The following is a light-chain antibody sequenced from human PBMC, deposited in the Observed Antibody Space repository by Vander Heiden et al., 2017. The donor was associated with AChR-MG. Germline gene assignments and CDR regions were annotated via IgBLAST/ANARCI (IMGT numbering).Light chain of an antibody. J-gene: IGKJ5*01. Sequence: DIQMTQSPSSLSASVGDSVTITCQASQDVTNYLNWYQQKPGEAPKHLIYDASNLETGVPSRFSGSGSGTDFTLTISSLQPEDIATYYCQLYDNRPPITFGQGTRLEIK. CDR1: QDVTNY. CDR2: DAS. V-gene: IGKV1-33*01. CDR3: QLYDNRPPIT.